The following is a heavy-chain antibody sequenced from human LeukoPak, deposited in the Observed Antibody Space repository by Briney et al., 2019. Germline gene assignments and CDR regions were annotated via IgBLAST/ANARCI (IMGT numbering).Heavy chain of an antibody. CDR2: IYYSGST. V-gene: IGHV4-61*01. Sequence: SETLSLTCTVSGGSVSSGSYYWSWIRQPPGKGPEWIGYIYYSGSTNYNPSLKSRVTISVDTSKNQFSLKLSSVTAADTAVYYCHGWQQLAHFDYWGQGTLVTVSS. CDR1: GGSVSSGSYY. CDR3: HGWQQLAHFDY. D-gene: IGHD6-13*01. J-gene: IGHJ4*02.